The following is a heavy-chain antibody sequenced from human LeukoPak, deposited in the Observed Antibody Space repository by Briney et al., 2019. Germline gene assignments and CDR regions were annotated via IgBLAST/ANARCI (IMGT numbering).Heavy chain of an antibody. CDR3: AREARIAVAGLDYYGMDV. V-gene: IGHV3-30-3*01. Sequence: GGSLRLSCAAPGFTFSSYAMHWVCQAPGKGLEWVAVISYDGSNKYYADSVKGRFTISRDNSKNTLYLQMNSLRAEDTAVYYCAREARIAVAGLDYYGMDVWGQGTTVTVSS. D-gene: IGHD6-19*01. J-gene: IGHJ6*02. CDR2: ISYDGSNK. CDR1: GFTFSSYA.